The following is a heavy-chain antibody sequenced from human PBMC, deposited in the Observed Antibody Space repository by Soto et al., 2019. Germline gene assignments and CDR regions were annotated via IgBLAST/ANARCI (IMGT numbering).Heavy chain of an antibody. J-gene: IGHJ4*02. Sequence: EVQLVESGGGLVQPGGSLRLSCAASGFTFSSYSMNWVRQAPGKGLEWVSYISSSSSTIYYADSVQGRFTISRDNAKNSLYLQMNRLRAEETAVYYCARGAYYYDSSGLSCWGQGTLVTVS. V-gene: IGHV3-48*01. CDR2: ISSSSSTI. CDR1: GFTFSSYS. D-gene: IGHD3-22*01. CDR3: ARGAYYYDSSGLSC.